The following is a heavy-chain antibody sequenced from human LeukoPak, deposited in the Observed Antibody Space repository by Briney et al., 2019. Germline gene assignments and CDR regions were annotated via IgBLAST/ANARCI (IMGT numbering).Heavy chain of an antibody. CDR3: ARHLRLWQNWFDP. CDR1: GYSFTDYW. J-gene: IGHJ5*02. CDR2: IYPGDSDT. Sequence: GESLKISCKGSGYSFTDYWIGWVRQMPGKGPEWMGIIYPGDSDTRYSPSFQGQVTISADKSISTAYLQWSSLKASDTAMYYCARHLRLWQNWFDPWGQGTLVTVSS. D-gene: IGHD5-18*01. V-gene: IGHV5-51*01.